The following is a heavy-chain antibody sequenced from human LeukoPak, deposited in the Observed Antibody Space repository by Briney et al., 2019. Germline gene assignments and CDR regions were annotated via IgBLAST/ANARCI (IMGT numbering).Heavy chain of an antibody. CDR2: INHSGST. V-gene: IGHV4-34*01. CDR1: GGSFSGYY. CDR3: ARRGPDSGGYYFDY. D-gene: IGHD3-22*01. Sequence: PSETLSLTCAVYGGSFSGYYWSWIRQPPGKGLEWIGEINHSGSTNYNPSLKSRVTISVDTSKNQFSLKLSSVTAADTAVYYCARRGPDSGGYYFDYWGQGTLVTVSS. J-gene: IGHJ4*02.